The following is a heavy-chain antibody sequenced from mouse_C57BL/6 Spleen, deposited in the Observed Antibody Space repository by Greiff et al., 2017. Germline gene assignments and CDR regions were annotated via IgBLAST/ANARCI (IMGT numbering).Heavy chain of an antibody. J-gene: IGHJ3*01. D-gene: IGHD1-1*01. CDR2: INPNNGGT. V-gene: IGHV1-26*01. CDR3: AMDYYGSTGVAY. CDR1: GYTFTDYY. Sequence: VQLQQSGPELVKPGASVKISCKASGYTFTDYYMNWVKQSHGKSLEWIGDINPNNGGTSYNQKFKGKATLTVDKSSSTAYMELRSLTSEDSAVYYCAMDYYGSTGVAYWGQGTLVTVSA.